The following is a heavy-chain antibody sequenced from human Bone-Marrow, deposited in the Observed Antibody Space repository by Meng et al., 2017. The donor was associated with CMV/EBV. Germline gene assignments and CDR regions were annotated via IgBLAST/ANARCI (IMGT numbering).Heavy chain of an antibody. D-gene: IGHD2-2*01. V-gene: IGHV3-23*01. CDR3: AKDPLYCSSTSRFSPYYYYGMDV. Sequence: GGSLRLSCAASGFTFSSYAMSWVRQAPGKGLEWVSAISGSGGSTYYADSVKGRFTISRDNSKNTLYLQMNSLRAEDTAVYYCAKDPLYCSSTSRFSPYYYYGMDVWGQGATVTFYS. CDR1: GFTFSSYA. CDR2: ISGSGGST. J-gene: IGHJ6*01.